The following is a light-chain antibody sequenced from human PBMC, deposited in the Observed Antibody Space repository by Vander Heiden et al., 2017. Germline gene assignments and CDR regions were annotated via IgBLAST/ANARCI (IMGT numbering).Light chain of an antibody. CDR2: AAS. CDR1: QSISSY. CDR3: QQSYSTLFT. V-gene: IGKV1-39*01. Sequence: FQMTRSPSSLSASVGDRVTLTCRASQSISSYLNWYQQKPGKAPKLLIYAASSLQSGVPSRFSGSGSGTDFTLTISSLQPEDFATYYCQQSYSTLFTFGPGTKVDIK. J-gene: IGKJ3*01.